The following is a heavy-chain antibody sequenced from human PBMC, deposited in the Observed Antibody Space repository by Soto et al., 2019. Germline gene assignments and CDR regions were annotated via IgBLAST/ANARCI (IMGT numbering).Heavy chain of an antibody. V-gene: IGHV4-39*01. Sequence: PSETLSLTCTVSGGSISSSSYCWGWIRQPPGKGLEWIGSIYYSGSTYYNPSLKSRVTISVDTSKNQFSLKLSSVTAADTAVYYCAPHYYDSSGYSSFGPNWGQGTLVTVSS. CDR1: GGSISSSSYC. J-gene: IGHJ4*02. D-gene: IGHD3-22*01. CDR3: APHYYDSSGYSSFGPN. CDR2: IYYSGST.